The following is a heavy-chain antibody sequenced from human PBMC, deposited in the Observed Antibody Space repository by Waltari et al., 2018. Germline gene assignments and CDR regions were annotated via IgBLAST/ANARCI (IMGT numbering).Heavy chain of an antibody. D-gene: IGHD6-19*01. CDR3: AIVAVAGSGGKYFQH. J-gene: IGHJ1*01. V-gene: IGHV3-21*01. CDR2: ISISSSYI. CDR1: ELKFCTRS. Sequence: DSGGGLVEPEGAVRSCGEASELKFCTRSGEWNLPTSGKGLEWVSSISISSSYIYYADSVKGRFTFSRDYAKNSLYLQRNSLRAEDTAVYYCAIVAVAGSGGKYFQHWGQGTLVTVSS.